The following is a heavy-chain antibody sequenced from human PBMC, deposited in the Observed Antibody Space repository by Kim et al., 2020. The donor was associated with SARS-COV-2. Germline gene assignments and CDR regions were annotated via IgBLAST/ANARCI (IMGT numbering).Heavy chain of an antibody. J-gene: IGHJ4*02. Sequence: TRYSPSFQGQVTISADKSINTAYLQWSSLKASDTAMYYCARQAQLAYFDYWGQGTLVTVSS. CDR2: T. CDR3: ARQAQLAYFDY. D-gene: IGHD1-1*01. V-gene: IGHV5-51*01.